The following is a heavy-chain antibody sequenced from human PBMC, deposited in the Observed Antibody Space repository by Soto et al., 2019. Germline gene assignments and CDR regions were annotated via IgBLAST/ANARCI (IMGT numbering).Heavy chain of an antibody. Sequence: GASVKVSCKASGFTFTSSAMQWVRQARGQRLEWIGWIVVGSGNTNYAQKFQERVTITRDMSTSTAYMELSSLRSEDTAVYYCAAGRDYDFWSGYPHYFDYWGQGTLVTVSS. CDR3: AAGRDYDFWSGYPHYFDY. V-gene: IGHV1-58*02. D-gene: IGHD3-3*01. CDR2: IVVGSGNT. CDR1: GFTFTSSA. J-gene: IGHJ4*02.